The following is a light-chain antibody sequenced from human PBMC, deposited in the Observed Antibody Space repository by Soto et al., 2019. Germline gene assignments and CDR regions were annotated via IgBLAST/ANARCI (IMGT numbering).Light chain of an antibody. Sequence: DIQLTQSPSFLSASVGDRVTITCRASQGISNYLAWYQQKPGKAPKLLIYAASTLQSGVPSRFSGSGSGTEVTLTISSLQPEDFAIYYCQQLPGYRFGPGTKVDI. V-gene: IGKV1-9*01. J-gene: IGKJ3*01. CDR2: AAS. CDR1: QGISNY. CDR3: QQLPGYR.